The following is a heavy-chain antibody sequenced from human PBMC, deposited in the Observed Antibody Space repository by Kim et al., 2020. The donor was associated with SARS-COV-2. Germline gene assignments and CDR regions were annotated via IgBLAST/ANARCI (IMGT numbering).Heavy chain of an antibody. Sequence: GGSLRLSCAASGFTFSNYAMSWVRQAPGKGLEWVSGISGGGGRTYYADSVKGRFTISRDNSKNTLYLQMNSLRAEDAAVYYCAKCVRDGSCTGAAIDYWGQGTLVTVSS. D-gene: IGHD2-15*01. V-gene: IGHV3-23*01. CDR1: GFTFSNYA. J-gene: IGHJ4*02. CDR3: AKCVRDGSCTGAAIDY. CDR2: ISGGGGRT.